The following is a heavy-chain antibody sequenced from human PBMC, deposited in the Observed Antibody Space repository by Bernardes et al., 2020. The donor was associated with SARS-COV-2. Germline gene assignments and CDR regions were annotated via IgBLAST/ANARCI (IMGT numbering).Heavy chain of an antibody. D-gene: IGHD2-2*01. CDR2: IYYSGRT. V-gene: IGHV4-59*01. J-gene: IGHJ3*02. Sequence: SETLSLTCTVSGGSISSSYWSWIRQPPGKGLAWIGYIYYSGRTNYNPSLKSRVTISVDTSKNQFSLKLSSVTAADTAVYYCARAGLGYCSSTSCYEAFDIWGQGTMVTGSS. CDR1: GGSISSSY. CDR3: ARAGLGYCSSTSCYEAFDI.